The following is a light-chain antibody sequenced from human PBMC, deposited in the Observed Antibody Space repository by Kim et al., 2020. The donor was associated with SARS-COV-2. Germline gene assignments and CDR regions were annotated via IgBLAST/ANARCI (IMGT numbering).Light chain of an antibody. CDR1: SSDVGRYDF. Sequence: SINISGTGTSSDVGRYDFVSWYQHHPGKAPKVIIYEVTKRSAGVPDRFSGSKSGNTASLTVSGLQAEDEADYYCSSHASPNNAFVFGTGTKVTVL. J-gene: IGLJ1*01. CDR2: EVT. CDR3: SSHASPNNAFV. V-gene: IGLV2-8*01.